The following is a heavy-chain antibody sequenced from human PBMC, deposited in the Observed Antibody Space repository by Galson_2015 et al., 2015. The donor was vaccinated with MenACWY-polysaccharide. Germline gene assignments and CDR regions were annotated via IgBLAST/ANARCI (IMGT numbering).Heavy chain of an antibody. J-gene: IGHJ4*02. CDR1: GYRFTNYW. CDR3: ARILPEGDVDYFDY. D-gene: IGHD2-21*01. Sequence: QSGAEVTKPGESLKISCTGSGYRFTNYWIGWVRQEPGKSLDWIGSVHPGDSDTRYSPSFQGQVTISADKSMSTAYLQWSSLKASDTAMYFCARILPEGDVDYFDYWGQGTLVTVSS. CDR2: VHPGDSDT. V-gene: IGHV5-51*01.